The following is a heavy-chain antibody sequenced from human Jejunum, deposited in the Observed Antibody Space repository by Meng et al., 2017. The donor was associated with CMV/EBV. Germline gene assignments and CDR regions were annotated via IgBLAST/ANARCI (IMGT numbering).Heavy chain of an antibody. J-gene: IGHJ4*02. CDR3: ARARVPMIRGVPFDY. D-gene: IGHD3-10*01. CDR1: FPFSPYW. Sequence: FPFSPYWMTWVRQAPGKGLEWVANIKQDGSETYYVDSVKGRFTISRDNAKSSLYLQMDSLRAGDTAMYYCARARVPMIRGVPFDYWGQGTLVTVSS. CDR2: IKQDGSET. V-gene: IGHV3-7*01.